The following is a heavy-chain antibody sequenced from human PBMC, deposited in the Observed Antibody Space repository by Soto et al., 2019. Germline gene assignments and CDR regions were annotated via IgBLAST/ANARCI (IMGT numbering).Heavy chain of an antibody. D-gene: IGHD3-10*01. CDR2: IYASVST. J-gene: IGHJ6*02. Sequence: SQTLSLTCTVSGDFISSYSWSWIRQSAGKGLEWIGRIYASVSTNYNPILKSRLTISVDTSKNQFSLKLSSVTAADTAVYYCAVLGDFQSSNHAMDAWGQGTTVTVSS. V-gene: IGHV4-4*07. CDR3: AVLGDFQSSNHAMDA. CDR1: GDFISSYS.